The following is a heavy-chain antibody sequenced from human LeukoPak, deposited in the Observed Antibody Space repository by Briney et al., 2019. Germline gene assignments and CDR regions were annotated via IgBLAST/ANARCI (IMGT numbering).Heavy chain of an antibody. CDR2: ISSSSSYI. CDR1: GFTFSSYS. Sequence: KPGGSLRLSCAASGFTFSSYSMNWVRQAPGKGLEWVSSISSSSSYIYYADSVKGRFTISRDNAKNSLYLQMNSLRAEDTAVYYCARDYSSGWYGLGAFDIWSQGTMVTVSS. V-gene: IGHV3-21*01. D-gene: IGHD6-19*01. CDR3: ARDYSSGWYGLGAFDI. J-gene: IGHJ3*02.